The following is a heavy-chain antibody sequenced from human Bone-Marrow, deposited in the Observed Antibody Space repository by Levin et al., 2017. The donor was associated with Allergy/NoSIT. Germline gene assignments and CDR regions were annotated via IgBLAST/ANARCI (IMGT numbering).Heavy chain of an antibody. CDR2: MSNDGTKT. CDR3: ASHSSGWEMTWYFDV. D-gene: IGHD6-19*01. Sequence: QAGGSLRLSCEASRFTFSRSVIHWVRQAPGKGLEWVAVMSNDGTKTYYGDSVTGRFTISRDTSKNMVHLQMDSLRAEDTALYYCASHSSGWEMTWYFDVWGRGTLVTVSS. V-gene: IGHV3-30*03. J-gene: IGHJ2*01. CDR1: RFTFSRSV.